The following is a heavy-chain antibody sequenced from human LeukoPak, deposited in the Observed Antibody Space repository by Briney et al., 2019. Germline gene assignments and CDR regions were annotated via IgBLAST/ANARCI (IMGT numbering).Heavy chain of an antibody. D-gene: IGHD6-13*01. CDR3: VRRSIATFDY. Sequence: SETLSLTCTVSGGSINTSSYYWDWIRQPPGKGLEWIGSIHYSGSTYYNPSLKSRVTISEDTSKNQISLRLSSVTAADTAVFLCVRRSIATFDYWGQGTLVTVSS. V-gene: IGHV4-39*01. CDR2: IHYSGST. J-gene: IGHJ4*02. CDR1: GGSINTSSYY.